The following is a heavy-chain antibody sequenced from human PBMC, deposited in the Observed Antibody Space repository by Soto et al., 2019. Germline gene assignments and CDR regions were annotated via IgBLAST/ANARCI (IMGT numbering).Heavy chain of an antibody. CDR2: ISSSSSTI. D-gene: IGHD4-17*01. CDR3: ARDADINYGDYVLDDFDY. CDR1: GFTFSSYS. J-gene: IGHJ4*02. V-gene: IGHV3-48*02. Sequence: GSLRLSCAASGFTFSSYSMNWVRQAPGKGLEWVSYISSSSSTIYYAYSVKGRFTISRDNAKNSLYLQMNSLRDEDTAVYYCARDADINYGDYVLDDFDYWGQGTLVTVSS.